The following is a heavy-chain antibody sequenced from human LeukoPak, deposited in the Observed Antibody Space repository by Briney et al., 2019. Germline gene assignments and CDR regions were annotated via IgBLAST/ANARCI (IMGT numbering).Heavy chain of an antibody. CDR2: INHNGNVN. D-gene: IGHD6-19*01. J-gene: IGHJ5*02. Sequence: PGGSLRLSCAASGFTFSSYWMNWARQAPGKGLEWVASINHNGNVNYYVDSVKGRFTISRDNAKNSLYLQMNSLRAEDTALYYCAKDSSGWSGWFDPWGQGTLVTVSS. V-gene: IGHV3-7*03. CDR1: GFTFSSYW. CDR3: AKDSSGWSGWFDP.